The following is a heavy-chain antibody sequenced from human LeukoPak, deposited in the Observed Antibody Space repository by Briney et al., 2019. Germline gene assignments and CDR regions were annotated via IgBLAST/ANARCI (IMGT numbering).Heavy chain of an antibody. J-gene: IGHJ4*02. CDR1: GGSISSYY. D-gene: IGHD1-20*01. Sequence: SETLSLTCTVSGGSISSYYWSWIRQPAGKGLEWIGRIYTSGSTNYNPSLKSRVTMSVDTSKNQFSLKLSSVTAADTAVYYCASRKEDNWNGGSDYWGQGTLVTVSS. CDR2: IYTSGST. V-gene: IGHV4-4*07. CDR3: ASRKEDNWNGGSDY.